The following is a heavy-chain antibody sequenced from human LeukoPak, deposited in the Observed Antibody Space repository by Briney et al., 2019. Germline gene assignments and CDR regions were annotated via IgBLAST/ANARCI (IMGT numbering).Heavy chain of an antibody. J-gene: IGHJ4*02. D-gene: IGHD6-13*01. CDR3: ANGIAAAVLPFDY. Sequence: GGSLRLSCAASGFTFSSYAMSWVRQAPGKGLEWVSAISGSGGSTYYADSVKGRFTISRDNSKNTLYLQMNSPRAEDTAVYYCANGIAAAVLPFDYWGQGTLVTVSS. CDR2: ISGSGGST. V-gene: IGHV3-23*01. CDR1: GFTFSSYA.